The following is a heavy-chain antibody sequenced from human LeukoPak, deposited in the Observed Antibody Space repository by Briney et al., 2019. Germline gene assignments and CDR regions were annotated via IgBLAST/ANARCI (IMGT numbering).Heavy chain of an antibody. Sequence: SVKVSCKASGGNFNSYAINWVRQAPGQGLEWMGGIIPIFGRANYAQDFQGRVTITADKSTSTAYMELRSLRSEDTAVYYCAKSNGYGLIDIWGQGTMVTVSS. CDR1: GGNFNSYA. CDR2: IIPIFGRA. J-gene: IGHJ3*02. V-gene: IGHV1-69*06. CDR3: AKSNGYGLIDI. D-gene: IGHD3-10*01.